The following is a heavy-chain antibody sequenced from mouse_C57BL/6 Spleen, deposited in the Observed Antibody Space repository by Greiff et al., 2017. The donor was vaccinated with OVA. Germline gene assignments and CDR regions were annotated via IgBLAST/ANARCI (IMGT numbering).Heavy chain of an antibody. CDR1: GYTFTEYT. Sequence: QVQLQQSGAELVKPGASVKLSCKASGYTFTEYTIHWVKQRSGQGLEWIGWFYPGSGSIKYNEKFKDKATLTADKSSSTVYMELSRLTSEDSAVYFCARHEDGGEGYDEAWFAYWGQGTLVTVSA. V-gene: IGHV1-62-2*01. J-gene: IGHJ3*01. CDR2: FYPGSGSI. CDR3: ARHEDGGEGYDEAWFAY. D-gene: IGHD2-2*01.